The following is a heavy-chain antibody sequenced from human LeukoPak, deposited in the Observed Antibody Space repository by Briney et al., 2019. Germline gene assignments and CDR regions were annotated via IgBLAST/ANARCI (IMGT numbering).Heavy chain of an antibody. V-gene: IGHV1-2*02. CDR3: ARGSYDTSGYYRGDWFDP. CDR1: EYTSTAYF. CDR2: INPYSGGT. Sequence: PSVKASCKASEYTSTAYFIHWVRQAARQGLEWMGWINPYSGGTNYAQRFQGRVTMTRDTSIRTAFMELRSLRSDDTAVYYCARGSYDTSGYYRGDWFDPWGQGTLVTVSS. J-gene: IGHJ5*02. D-gene: IGHD3-22*01.